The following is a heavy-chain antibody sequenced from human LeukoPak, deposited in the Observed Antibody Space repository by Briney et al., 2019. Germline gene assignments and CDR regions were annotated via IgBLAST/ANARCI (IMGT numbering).Heavy chain of an antibody. J-gene: IGHJ4*02. V-gene: IGHV4-61*02. Sequence: SQTLSLTCTVSGVSISSGSYYWSWIRQPAGKGLEWIGRIYTSGSTNYNPSLKSRVTISVDTSKNQFSLKLSSVTAADTAVYYCARSWDNWNLFDYWGQGTLVTVSS. CDR1: GVSISSGSYY. CDR3: ARSWDNWNLFDY. CDR2: IYTSGST. D-gene: IGHD1-20*01.